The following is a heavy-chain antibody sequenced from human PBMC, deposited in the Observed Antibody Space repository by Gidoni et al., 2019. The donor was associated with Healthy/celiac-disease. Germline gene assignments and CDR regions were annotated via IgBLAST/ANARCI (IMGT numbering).Heavy chain of an antibody. V-gene: IGHV3-15*01. CDR2: IKSKTDGGTT. J-gene: IGHJ3*02. D-gene: IGHD1-1*01. Sequence: EVQLVESGGGLVKPGGSLRLSCAASGFTFSNAWMSWVRQAPGKGLEWVGRIKSKTDGGTTDYAAPVKGRFTILRDDSKNTLYLQMNSLKTEDTAVYYCTTKLESPREAFDIWGQGTMVTVSS. CDR3: TTKLESPREAFDI. CDR1: GFTFSNAW.